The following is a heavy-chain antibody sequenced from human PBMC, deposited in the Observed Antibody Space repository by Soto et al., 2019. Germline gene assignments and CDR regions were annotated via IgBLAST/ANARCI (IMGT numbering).Heavy chain of an antibody. V-gene: IGHV4-39*01. CDR3: GRRGLILVPL. CDR2: FYYGGTT. D-gene: IGHD3-22*01. CDR1: GGSVGSSDSY. Sequence: SETLSLTCTVSGGSVGSSDSYWVWIRQPPGKGLEWIGSFYYGGTTYCNPSLKSRVTVSVDTSKNLFSLNLNSVTAADTAIYYCGRRGLILVPLWGQGTMVTVSS. J-gene: IGHJ3*01.